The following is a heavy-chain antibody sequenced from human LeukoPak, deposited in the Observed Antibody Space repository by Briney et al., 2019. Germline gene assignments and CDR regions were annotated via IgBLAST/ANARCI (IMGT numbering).Heavy chain of an antibody. CDR2: IIPIFGTA. Sequence: SVKVSCKASGGTFSIYAISWVRQAPGQGREWMGGIIPIFGTANYAQKFQGRVTITADESTSTAYMELSSLRPEDTAVYYCAREVLEIGAIWGQGTMVTVSS. CDR1: GGTFSIYA. V-gene: IGHV1-69*13. CDR3: AREVLEIGAI. J-gene: IGHJ3*02.